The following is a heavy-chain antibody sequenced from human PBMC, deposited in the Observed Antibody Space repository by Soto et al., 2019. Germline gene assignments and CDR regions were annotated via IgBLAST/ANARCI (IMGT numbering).Heavy chain of an antibody. CDR2: IYNSGNT. Sequence: QVQLQESGPGLVKPSETLSLTCTVSGGSISSYYWNWIRQPPGKGLEWIGYIYNSGNTNYNPSLRSRVTISVDTSKNQFSLKLTSGTAAYTAVYYCAAPPRYWGQGTLVTVSS. CDR1: GGSISSYY. J-gene: IGHJ4*02. D-gene: IGHD6-6*01. V-gene: IGHV4-59*01. CDR3: AAPPRY.